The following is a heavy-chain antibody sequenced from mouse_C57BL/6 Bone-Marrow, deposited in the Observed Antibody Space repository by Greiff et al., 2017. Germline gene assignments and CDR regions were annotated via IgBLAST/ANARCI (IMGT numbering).Heavy chain of an antibody. CDR1: GYTFTNYW. CDR3: ARWYYGSSYDYAMDY. D-gene: IGHD1-1*01. CDR2: IYPGGGYT. J-gene: IGHJ4*01. Sequence: QVQLQQSGAELVRPATSVKMSCKASGYTFTNYWIGWAKQRPGHGLEWIGDIYPGGGYTNYNEKFKGKATLTADKSSSTAYMQFSSLTSEDSAIYYCARWYYGSSYDYAMDYWGQGTSVTVSS. V-gene: IGHV1-63*01.